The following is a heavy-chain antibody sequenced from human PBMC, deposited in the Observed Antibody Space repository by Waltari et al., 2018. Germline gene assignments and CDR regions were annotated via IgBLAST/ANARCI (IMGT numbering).Heavy chain of an antibody. D-gene: IGHD1-26*01. CDR2: ISYDGSNK. CDR3: AKDRGGRYIIDY. CDR1: AFTFSSFG. J-gene: IGHJ4*02. V-gene: IGHV3-30*18. Sequence: QVQLVESGGGVFQPGRSLRLSCAASAFTFSSFGIHRVRQAPGKGLECVAVISYDGSNKYYADSVKGRFTISRDNSKNTLYLQMNSLRAEDTAVYYCAKDRGGRYIIDYWGQGTLVTVSS.